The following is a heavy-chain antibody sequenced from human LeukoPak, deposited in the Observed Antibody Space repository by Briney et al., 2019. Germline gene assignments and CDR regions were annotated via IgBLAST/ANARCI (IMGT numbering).Heavy chain of an antibody. V-gene: IGHV4-4*07. CDR3: ARERFLEWLLNWFDP. J-gene: IGHJ5*02. CDR2: IYTSGST. CDR1: GGSISSYY. Sequence: PSETLSLTCTVSGGSISSYYWGWIRQPAGKGLEWIGRIYTSGSTNYNPSLKSRVTMSVDTSKNQFSLKLSSVTAADTAVYYCARERFLEWLLNWFDPWGQGTLVTVSS. D-gene: IGHD3-3*01.